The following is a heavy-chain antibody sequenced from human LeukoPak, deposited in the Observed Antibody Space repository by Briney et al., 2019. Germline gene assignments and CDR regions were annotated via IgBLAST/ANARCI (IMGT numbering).Heavy chain of an antibody. D-gene: IGHD3-9*01. J-gene: IGHJ4*02. CDR2: IYYSAST. V-gene: IGHV4-39*01. CDR3: ARQYYDILTGYPYYFDY. CDR1: GGSISNSSYY. Sequence: PSETLSLTCTVSGGSISNSSYYWGWIRQPPGKGLGWIGAIYYSASTYFDPSLKSRVTMSVDTSKNQFSLKLNSVTAADTAVYYCARQYYDILTGYPYYFDYWGQGTLVTVSS.